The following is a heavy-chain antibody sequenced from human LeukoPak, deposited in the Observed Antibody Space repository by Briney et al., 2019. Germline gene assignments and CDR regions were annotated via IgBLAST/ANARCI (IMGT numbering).Heavy chain of an antibody. Sequence: GASVKVSCKASGYTFTVYYMHWVRQAPGQGLEWMGWISPNSGGTKYAQRFQGRVTMTRDTSISTAYMELSRLTSDDTAVYYCARDRGHPAAFDIWGQGTTVTVSS. V-gene: IGHV1-2*02. CDR1: GYTFTVYY. CDR2: ISPNSGGT. CDR3: ARDRGHPAAFDI. D-gene: IGHD3-10*01. J-gene: IGHJ3*02.